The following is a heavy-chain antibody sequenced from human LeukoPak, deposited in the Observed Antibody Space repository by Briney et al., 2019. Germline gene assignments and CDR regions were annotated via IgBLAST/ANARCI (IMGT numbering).Heavy chain of an antibody. D-gene: IGHD3/OR15-3a*01. V-gene: IGHV4-59*12. CDR3: ARGTSSFTDIGDY. CDR2: IYYSGST. J-gene: IGHJ4*02. CDR1: GGSISNYY. Sequence: PSETLSLTCTVSGGSISNYYWSWIRQPPGKGLEWIGYIYYSGSTNYNPSLKSRVTISVDTSKNQFSLKLSSVTAADTAVYYCARGTSSFTDIGDYWGQGTLVTVSS.